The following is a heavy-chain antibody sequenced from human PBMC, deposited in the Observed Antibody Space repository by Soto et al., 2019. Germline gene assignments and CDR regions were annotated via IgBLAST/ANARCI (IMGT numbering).Heavy chain of an antibody. CDR2: IYVTGAV. J-gene: IGHJ5*02. Sequence: SETLCLTCSVSGAALNSGNYYWSRIRQVPGKGLEWIGHIYVTGAVDYNPSLRDRITISQDTSERQFSLNLRLVTAADTAVYYCARIRIATNNYKWFDPWGQGILVSVSP. D-gene: IGHD2-21*01. V-gene: IGHV4-31*03. CDR1: GAALNSGNYY. CDR3: ARIRIATNNYKWFDP.